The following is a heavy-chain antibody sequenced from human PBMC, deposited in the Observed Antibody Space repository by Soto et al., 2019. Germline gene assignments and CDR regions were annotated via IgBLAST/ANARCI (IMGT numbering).Heavy chain of an antibody. J-gene: IGHJ4*02. CDR3: ARSITMIVVVITTGYFDY. Sequence: GGSLRLSCAASGFTFSSYAMSWVRQAPGKGLEWVSAISGSGGSTYYADSVKGRFTISRDNSKNTLYLQMNSLRAEDTAVYYCARSITMIVVVITTGYFDYWGQGTLVTVSS. V-gene: IGHV3-23*01. D-gene: IGHD3-22*01. CDR2: ISGSGGST. CDR1: GFTFSSYA.